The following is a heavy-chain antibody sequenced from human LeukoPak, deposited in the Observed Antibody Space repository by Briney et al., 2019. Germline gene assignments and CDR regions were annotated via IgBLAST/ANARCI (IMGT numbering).Heavy chain of an antibody. Sequence: GESLKISCKGSGYYFTTYWIGWVRQMPGKGLEWLGIIYPGDSDTRYSPSFQGQVTISADKSISTAYLQWSSLKASDTAMYYCARPGYSSGWGDAFDIWGQGTMVTVSS. J-gene: IGHJ3*02. V-gene: IGHV5-51*01. D-gene: IGHD6-19*01. CDR2: IYPGDSDT. CDR3: ARPGYSSGWGDAFDI. CDR1: GYYFTTYW.